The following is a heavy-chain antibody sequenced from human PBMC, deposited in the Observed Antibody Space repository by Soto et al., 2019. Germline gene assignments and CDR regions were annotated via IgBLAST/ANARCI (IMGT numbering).Heavy chain of an antibody. CDR1: GFTFDDYA. J-gene: IGHJ6*03. D-gene: IGHD6-6*01. CDR3: AKDIAARRDYYYYMDV. CDR2: ISWNSGSI. Sequence: PGGSLRLSCAASGFTFDDYAMHGVRQAPGKGLEWVSGISWNSGSIGYADSVKGRFTISRDNAKNSLYLQMNSLRAEDTALYYCAKDIAARRDYYYYMDVWGKGTTVTVSS. V-gene: IGHV3-9*01.